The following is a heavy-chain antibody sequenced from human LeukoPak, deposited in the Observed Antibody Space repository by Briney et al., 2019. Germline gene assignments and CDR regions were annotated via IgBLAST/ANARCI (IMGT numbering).Heavy chain of an antibody. CDR2: IIPVFGTR. V-gene: IGHV1-69*13. D-gene: IGHD3-22*01. J-gene: IGHJ4*02. CDR1: GGSFSTYV. Sequence: SVKVSCKASGGSFSTYVITWVRQAPGQGLEWMGGIIPVFGTRNYAQKLQGRITIAADELTGTSYMELSSLRSEETAVYYCAREGASHYDSTSDYWGQGTLVTVSA. CDR3: AREGASHYDSTSDY.